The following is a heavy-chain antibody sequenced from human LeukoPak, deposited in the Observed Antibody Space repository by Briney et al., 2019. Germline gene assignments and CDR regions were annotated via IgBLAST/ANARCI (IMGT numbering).Heavy chain of an antibody. D-gene: IGHD1-1*01. CDR3: ARVGAWYNWYTLPPPDY. V-gene: IGHV3-21*01. CDR1: GFTFSSYS. J-gene: IGHJ4*02. CDR2: ISSSSSYI. Sequence: GGSLRLSCAASGFTFSSYSMNWVRQAPGKGLEWVSSISSSSSYIYYADSVKGRFTISRDNAKNSLYLQMNSLRAEDTAVYYCARVGAWYNWYTLPPPDYWGQGTLVTVSS.